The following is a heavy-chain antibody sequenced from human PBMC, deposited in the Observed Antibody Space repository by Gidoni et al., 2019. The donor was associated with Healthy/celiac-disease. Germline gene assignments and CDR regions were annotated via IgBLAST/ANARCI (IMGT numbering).Heavy chain of an antibody. V-gene: IGHV4-31*03. Sequence: QVQLQESGPGLVKPSQTLSLTCTVSGGSISSGGYYWSWIRQHPGKGLEWIGYIYYSGSTYYNPSLKSRVTISVDTSKNQFSLKLSSVTAADTAVYYCARGLSMVRGVIITSAWFDPWGQGTLVTVSS. CDR2: IYYSGST. CDR3: ARGLSMVRGVIITSAWFDP. D-gene: IGHD3-10*01. J-gene: IGHJ5*02. CDR1: GGSISSGGYY.